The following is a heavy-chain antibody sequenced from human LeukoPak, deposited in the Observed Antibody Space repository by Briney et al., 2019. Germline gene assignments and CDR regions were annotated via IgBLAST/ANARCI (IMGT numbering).Heavy chain of an antibody. V-gene: IGHV3-23*01. CDR2: ISDSGGRT. D-gene: IGHD3-10*01. Sequence: PGGSLRLSCAASGFTFSNYAMSWVRQAPGKGLGWVSAISDSGGRTYDLDSVRGRFTISRDNSKNTLYLQVNSLRAEDTAVYYCAKHFGSGTYYNFLDFWGQGTLVTVSS. CDR1: GFTFSNYA. J-gene: IGHJ4*02. CDR3: AKHFGSGTYYNFLDF.